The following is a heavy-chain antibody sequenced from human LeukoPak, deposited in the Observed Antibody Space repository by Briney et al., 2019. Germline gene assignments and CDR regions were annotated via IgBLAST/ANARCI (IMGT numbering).Heavy chain of an antibody. CDR2: IKSKAGGGTP. CDR1: GFTFIDAW. D-gene: IGHD6-13*01. J-gene: IGHJ4*02. CDR3: ATIRDSSSWAFDY. V-gene: IGHV3-15*01. Sequence: GGPVSLSCAASGFTFIDAWMSWVRQAPGKGLEWVGRIKSKAGGGTPDYAAPVKGRFTISRDDSQNPLYVQMDSLTTDDTAVYYCATIRDSSSWAFDYWGQGTLVTVSS.